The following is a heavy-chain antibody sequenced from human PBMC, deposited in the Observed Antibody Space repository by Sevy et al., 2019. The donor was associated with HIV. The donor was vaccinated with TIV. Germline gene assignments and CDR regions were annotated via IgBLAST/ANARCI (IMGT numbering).Heavy chain of an antibody. CDR3: AKDDYADDVGGNFDY. CDR2: ISGTGRTT. J-gene: IGHJ4*02. V-gene: IGHV3-23*01. D-gene: IGHD4-17*01. Sequence: GGSLRLSCAASGFTFRNYAMSWVRQAPGKGLEWVSGISGTGRTTYYADSVKGRFSISRDNSKNTLHLQMNSLRAEDTAVYYCAKDDYADDVGGNFDYWGQGTLVTVSS. CDR1: GFTFRNYA.